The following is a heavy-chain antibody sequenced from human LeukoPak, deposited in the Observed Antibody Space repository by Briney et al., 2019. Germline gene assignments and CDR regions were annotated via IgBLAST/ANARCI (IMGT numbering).Heavy chain of an antibody. CDR3: VREGLTLALDI. J-gene: IGHJ3*02. CDR1: GFTVSSNY. D-gene: IGHD3-9*01. Sequence: PGGSLRLSCASSGFTVSSNYMSWVRPAAGKGLEWVSVIHSGGSTYYADSVMGRFTISRDNSKNTLYLQMNSLKAEDTAVYYFVREGLTLALDIWGERTMVTVSS. V-gene: IGHV3-53*05. CDR2: IHSGGST.